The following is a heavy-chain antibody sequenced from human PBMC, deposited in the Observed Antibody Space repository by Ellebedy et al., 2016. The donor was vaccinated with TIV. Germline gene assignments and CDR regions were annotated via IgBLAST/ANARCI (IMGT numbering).Heavy chain of an antibody. CDR1: GFTFISYA. V-gene: IGHV3-23*01. CDR3: AKDPTTVMYYYYGMDV. CDR2: ISGSGGST. Sequence: GGSLRLSXAASGFTFISYAMSWVRQAPGKGLEWVSAISGSGGSTYYADSVKGRFTISRDNSKNTLYLQMNSLRAEDTAVYYCAKDPTTVMYYYYGMDVWGQGTTVTVSS. J-gene: IGHJ6*02. D-gene: IGHD4-17*01.